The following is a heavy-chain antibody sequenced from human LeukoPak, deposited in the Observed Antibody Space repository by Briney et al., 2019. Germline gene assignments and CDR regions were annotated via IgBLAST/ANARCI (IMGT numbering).Heavy chain of an antibody. CDR1: EYTFTGHY. D-gene: IGHD4-23*01. CDR3: ARPDGDSGGNYGC. Sequence: ASVKVSCKASEYTFTGHYMHWVRQAPGRGPEWMGWINPNGGDINYAQKFQGRVTMTRDTSISTAYMELSRLRSDDTAVYYCARPDGDSGGNYGCWGQGTLVTVSS. V-gene: IGHV1-2*02. J-gene: IGHJ4*02. CDR2: INPNGGDI.